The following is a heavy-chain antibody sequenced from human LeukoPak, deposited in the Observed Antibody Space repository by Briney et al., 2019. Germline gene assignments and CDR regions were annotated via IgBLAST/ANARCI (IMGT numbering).Heavy chain of an antibody. CDR3: ANRDWEAVSGG. Sequence: GGSLRLSCAASGFTFSSRAMSWVRQAPGKGLEWVSGINGRGDRPEYADSAKGRFTISRDNPRNTLYLQMRSLRAEDTATYYCANRDWEAVSGGWGQGTLVTVSS. D-gene: IGHD6-19*01. CDR1: GFTFSSRA. J-gene: IGHJ1*01. V-gene: IGHV3-23*01. CDR2: INGRGDRP.